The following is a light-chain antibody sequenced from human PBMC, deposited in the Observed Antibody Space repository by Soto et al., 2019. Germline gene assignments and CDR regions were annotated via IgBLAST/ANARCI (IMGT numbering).Light chain of an antibody. Sequence: DIQMTQSPSSLSASVGDRVTITCRASQSISSYLNWYQQKPGKAPKLLIYAASSLPSGVPSRFSGSASGTDFTLIISSLQPEDFATYYCQQSYSGFTFGPGTKVDIK. J-gene: IGKJ3*01. CDR1: QSISSY. CDR3: QQSYSGFT. V-gene: IGKV1-39*01. CDR2: AAS.